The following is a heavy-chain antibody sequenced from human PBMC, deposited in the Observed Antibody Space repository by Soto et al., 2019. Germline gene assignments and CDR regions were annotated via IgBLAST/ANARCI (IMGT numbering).Heavy chain of an antibody. D-gene: IGHD2-8*02. J-gene: IGHJ4*02. CDR1: GISISRHG. V-gene: IGHV3-33*05. Sequence: QVQLVESGGGVVQPGRSLRVSCVASGISISRHGMHWVRQAPGKGLEWVAGMAYDETNKYYADSVKGRFTISRDTSKNTVYLQMNGLRVDDTAVYFCARDLAHWSICFEDRGQGTLVSVSS. CDR3: ARDLAHWSICFED. CDR2: MAYDETNK.